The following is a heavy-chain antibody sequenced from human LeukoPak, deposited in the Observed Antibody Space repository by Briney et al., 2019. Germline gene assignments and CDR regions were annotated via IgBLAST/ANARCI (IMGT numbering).Heavy chain of an antibody. CDR3: ARGPGYYDSSGLIH. V-gene: IGHV4-34*01. D-gene: IGHD3-22*01. J-gene: IGHJ4*02. CDR1: GGSFSGYY. CDR2: INHSGST. Sequence: SETLSLTCAAYGGSFSGYYWSWIRQPPGKGLEWIGEINHSGSTNYNPSLKSRVTISVDTSKNQFSLKLSSVTAADTAVYYCARGPGYYDSSGLIHWGQGTLVTVSS.